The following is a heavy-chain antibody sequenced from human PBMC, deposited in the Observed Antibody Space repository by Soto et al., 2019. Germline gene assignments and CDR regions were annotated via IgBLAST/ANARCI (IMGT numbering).Heavy chain of an antibody. Sequence: SSETLSLTCTVSGGSISSSSYYWGWIRQPPGKGLEWIGSIYYSGSTYYNPSLKSRVTISVDTSKNQFSLKLSSVTAADTAVYYCARRIQLWFSNWFDPWGQGTLVTVSS. CDR1: GGSISSSSYY. CDR2: IYYSGST. D-gene: IGHD5-18*01. V-gene: IGHV4-39*01. CDR3: ARRIQLWFSNWFDP. J-gene: IGHJ5*02.